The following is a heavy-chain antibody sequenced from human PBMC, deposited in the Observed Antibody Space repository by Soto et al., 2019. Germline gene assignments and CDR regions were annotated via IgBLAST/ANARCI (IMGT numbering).Heavy chain of an antibody. D-gene: IGHD1-26*01. V-gene: IGHV4-4*02. CDR1: GGSISSSNW. Sequence: QVQLQESGPGLVKPSGTLSLTCAVSGGSISSSNWWSWVRQPPGKGLEWIGEIYHSGSTNYNPSLKRRVTXSXDXXKNQVSLKLSSVTAADTAVYYCARISGSYYYGMDVWGQGTTVTVSS. CDR2: IYHSGST. J-gene: IGHJ6*02. CDR3: ARISGSYYYGMDV.